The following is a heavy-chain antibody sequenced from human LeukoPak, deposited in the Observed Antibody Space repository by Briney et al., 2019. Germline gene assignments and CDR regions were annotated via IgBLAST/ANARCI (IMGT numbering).Heavy chain of an antibody. Sequence: GGSLRLSCAASGFTFSSYAMSWVRQAPGKGLEWVSAISGSGDSTYYADSVKGRFTISRDNSKNTLYLQVNSLRAEDTAVYYCAKDLLYGDYVYDYWGQGTLVTVSS. CDR3: AKDLLYGDYVYDY. V-gene: IGHV3-23*01. J-gene: IGHJ4*02. CDR2: ISGSGDST. CDR1: GFTFSSYA. D-gene: IGHD4-17*01.